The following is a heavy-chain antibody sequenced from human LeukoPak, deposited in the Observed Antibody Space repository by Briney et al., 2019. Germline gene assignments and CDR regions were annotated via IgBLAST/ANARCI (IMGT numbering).Heavy chain of an antibody. V-gene: IGHV4-34*01. Sequence: PSETLSLTCAVYGGSFSGYYWSWIRQPPGKGLEWIGEINHRGSTNYNPSLKSRVNISVDTSKNQFSLKLSSVTAADTAVYYCARVSRLWWARDIWGQGTMVTDSS. J-gene: IGHJ3*02. CDR1: GGSFSGYY. D-gene: IGHD2-21*01. CDR2: INHRGST. CDR3: ARVSRLWWARDI.